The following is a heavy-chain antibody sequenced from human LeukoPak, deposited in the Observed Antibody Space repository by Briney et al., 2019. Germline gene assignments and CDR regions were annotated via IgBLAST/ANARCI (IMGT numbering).Heavy chain of an antibody. CDR1: AFTFRTYW. J-gene: IGHJ4*02. V-gene: IGHV3-7*02. CDR2: IKPDGSEK. CDR3: ARVKGSGWYEVDY. Sequence: GGSLRLSCAASAFTFRTYWMSWVRQAPGKGREWVAMIKPDGSEKYYVDSVKGLFTISRDNAKTSLYLQMNSLRAEDTAVYYCARVKGSGWYEVDYWGQGTLVTVSS. D-gene: IGHD6-19*01.